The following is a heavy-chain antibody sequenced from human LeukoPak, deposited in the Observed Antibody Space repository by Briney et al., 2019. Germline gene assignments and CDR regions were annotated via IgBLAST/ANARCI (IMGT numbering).Heavy chain of an antibody. CDR1: GFTVSSNY. Sequence: PGGSLRLSCAVSGFTVSSNYMSWVRQAPGKGLEWVSVLYNGGNTYYADSVKGRFTVPRDNSKNTLYLQMNSLRAEDTAVYYCARYDGGSGPFDYWGQGTLVTVSS. D-gene: IGHD3-10*01. CDR3: ARYDGGSGPFDY. CDR2: LYNGGNT. V-gene: IGHV3-53*01. J-gene: IGHJ4*02.